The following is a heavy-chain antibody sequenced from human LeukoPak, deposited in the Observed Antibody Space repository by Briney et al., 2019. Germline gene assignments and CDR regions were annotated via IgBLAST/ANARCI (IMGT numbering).Heavy chain of an antibody. D-gene: IGHD6-13*01. V-gene: IGHV4-39*01. J-gene: IGHJ4*02. CDR3: ARPHSYSSSWYFDF. CDR2: IYYSGNT. Sequence: SETLSLTCTVSGGSISSSSYYWGWIRQPPGEGLEWIGNIYYSGNTYYNPSLKSRVTISVDTSKNQFSLKLNSVTAADTAVYFCARPHSYSSSWYFDFWGQGTLDTISS. CDR1: GGSISSSSYY.